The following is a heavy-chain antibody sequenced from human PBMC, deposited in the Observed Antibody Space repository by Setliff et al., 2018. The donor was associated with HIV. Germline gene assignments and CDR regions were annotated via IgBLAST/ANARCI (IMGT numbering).Heavy chain of an antibody. Sequence: PSETLSLTCTVSGGSITSGNYFRTWIRQPAGKGLEWIGHIYTDGSTNYNPSFRSRVTISVDSSKNQFSLKLSSVTAADTAVYYCARDARWLQFPYFDYWGQGTLVTVSS. J-gene: IGHJ4*01. V-gene: IGHV4-61*09. CDR1: GGSITSGNYF. CDR3: ARDARWLQFPYFDY. CDR2: IYTDGST. D-gene: IGHD5-12*01.